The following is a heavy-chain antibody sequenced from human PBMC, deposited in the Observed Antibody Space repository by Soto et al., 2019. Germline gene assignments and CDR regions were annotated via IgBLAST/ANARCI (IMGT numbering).Heavy chain of an antibody. Sequence: SATLSLTCTFPGCSISSYYWSWIRQPPGKGLEWIGYIYYSGSTNYNPSLKSRVTISVDTSKNQFSLKLSSVTAADTAVYYCARAKAPLYSSSWYWFDPWGQGTLVTVS. V-gene: IGHV4-59*08. CDR3: ARAKAPLYSSSWYWFDP. CDR2: IYYSGST. CDR1: GCSISSYY. J-gene: IGHJ5*02. D-gene: IGHD6-13*01.